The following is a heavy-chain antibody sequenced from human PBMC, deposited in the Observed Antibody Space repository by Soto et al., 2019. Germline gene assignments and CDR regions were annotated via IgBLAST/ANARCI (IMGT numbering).Heavy chain of an antibody. CDR1: GFTFSSYG. V-gene: IGHV3-30*18. J-gene: IGHJ4*02. CDR2: ISYDGSNK. CDR3: AKVVGATTPSDY. D-gene: IGHD1-26*01. Sequence: LGGSLRLSCAASGFTFSSYGMHWVRQAPGKGLEWVAVISYDGSNKYYADSVKGRFTISRDNSKNTLYLQMNSLRAEDTAVYYCAKVVGATTPSDYWSQGTLVTVSS.